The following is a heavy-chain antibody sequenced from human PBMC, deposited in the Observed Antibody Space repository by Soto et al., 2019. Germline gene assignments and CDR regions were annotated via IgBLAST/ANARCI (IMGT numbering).Heavy chain of an antibody. J-gene: IGHJ4*02. CDR3: ARTSRFAY. Sequence: QVLLQQWGAGLLKPSETLSLTCAVYGVSFSNYYWSWIRQPPGKGLEWIGEINHSGSTNYNPSLESRVTISVDTSKNQFSLNLSSVTAADAAVYYCARTSRFAYWGQGTLVTVSS. CDR1: GVSFSNYY. CDR2: INHSGST. D-gene: IGHD6-6*01. V-gene: IGHV4-34*01.